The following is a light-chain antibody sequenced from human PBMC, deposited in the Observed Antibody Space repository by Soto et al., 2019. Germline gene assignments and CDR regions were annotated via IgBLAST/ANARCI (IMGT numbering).Light chain of an antibody. CDR3: SLYTSENTYV. Sequence: QSALTQPPSVSGSPGQSVTISCAGTSTDFVSYNRVSWYQQPPGTAPKLIIYEASNRPSGVPDRFSGSKSGNTASLTISGLQAADEADYSCSLYTSENTYVFGTGTKVTVL. J-gene: IGLJ1*01. V-gene: IGLV2-18*01. CDR2: EAS. CDR1: STDFVSYNR.